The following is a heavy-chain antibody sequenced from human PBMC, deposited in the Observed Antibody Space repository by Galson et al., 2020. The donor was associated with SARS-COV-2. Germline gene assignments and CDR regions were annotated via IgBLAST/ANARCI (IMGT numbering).Heavy chain of an antibody. Sequence: ASVKVSCKASGYTFTGYYMHWVRQAPGQGLEWMGWINPNSGGTNYAQKFQGRVTMTRDTSISTAYMELSRVRSDDTAVYYCARVGAVAVRYYYGMDVWGQGTTVTVSS. CDR3: ARVGAVAVRYYYGMDV. CDR1: GYTFTGYY. J-gene: IGHJ6*02. CDR2: INPNSGGT. V-gene: IGHV1-2*02. D-gene: IGHD6-19*01.